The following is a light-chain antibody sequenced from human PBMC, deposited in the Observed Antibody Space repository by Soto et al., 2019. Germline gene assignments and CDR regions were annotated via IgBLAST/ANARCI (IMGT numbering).Light chain of an antibody. CDR3: QEYGTLLTLT. V-gene: IGKV1-33*01. CDR1: QDISNY. J-gene: IGKJ4*01. Sequence: DIQMTQSPSSLSASVGDRVTITCQASQDISNYLNWYQQKLGKAPKLLIYDASNLETGVPSRFSGSGSGTDFTLTISSLQPEDIATYYCQEYGTLLTLTFGGGTKVEIK. CDR2: DAS.